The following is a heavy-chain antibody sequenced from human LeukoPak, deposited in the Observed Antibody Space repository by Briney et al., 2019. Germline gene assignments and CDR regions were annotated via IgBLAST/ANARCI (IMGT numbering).Heavy chain of an antibody. CDR2: INHSGST. D-gene: IGHD1-1*01. CDR1: GGSISSSSYY. J-gene: IGHJ6*02. V-gene: IGHV4-39*07. Sequence: SETLSLTCTVSGGSISSSSYYWGWIRQPPGKGLEWIGEINHSGSTNYNPSLKSRVTISVDTSKNQFSLKLSSVTAADTAVYYCARGQNWNVWNYYYYYGMDVWGQGTTVTVSS. CDR3: ARGQNWNVWNYYYYYGMDV.